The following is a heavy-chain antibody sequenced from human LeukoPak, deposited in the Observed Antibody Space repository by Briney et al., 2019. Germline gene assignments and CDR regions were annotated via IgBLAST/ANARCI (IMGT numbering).Heavy chain of an antibody. D-gene: IGHD5-12*01. CDR1: GFTVSNNY. V-gene: IGHV3-53*01. Sequence: PGGSLRLSCAASGFTVSNNYMSWVRQVPGKGLEWVSVIYSGGSTYYDDSVKGRFTISRDNSKNTLFLQMDSLRAEDTAVYYCATLDIVATIGSFFFWGQGTLVIVSS. CDR2: IYSGGST. CDR3: ATLDIVATIGSFFF. J-gene: IGHJ4*02.